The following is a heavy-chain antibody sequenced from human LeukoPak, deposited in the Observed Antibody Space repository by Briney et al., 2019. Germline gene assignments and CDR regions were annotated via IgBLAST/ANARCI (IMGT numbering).Heavy chain of an antibody. CDR1: GGSISSYY. D-gene: IGHD6-6*01. V-gene: IGHV4-59*01. CDR2: TYYTAST. Sequence: PSETLSLTCTVSGGSISSYYWGWIRQPPGEGLEWIGHTYYTASTNYNPSLKSRVTISIDTSKNQLSLRLSSVTAADTAVYYCARGGDIAARPSDYWGQGTLVTVSS. CDR3: ARGGDIAARPSDY. J-gene: IGHJ4*02.